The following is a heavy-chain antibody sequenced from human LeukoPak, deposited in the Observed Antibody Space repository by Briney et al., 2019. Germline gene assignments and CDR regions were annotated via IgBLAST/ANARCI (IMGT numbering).Heavy chain of an antibody. CDR1: GGSISNKY. J-gene: IGHJ3*02. CDR2: IYHIGNT. D-gene: IGHD3-22*01. CDR3: AREYYYDSSGYSHDAFDI. Sequence: SETLSVTCTVSGGSISNKYWSWTRQPPGKGVEGIGHIYHIGNTYYSPSLKSPVTISIDTSKNQFSLKLSSVTAADTAVYYCAREYYYDSSGYSHDAFDIWGQGTMVTVSS. V-gene: IGHV4-59*12.